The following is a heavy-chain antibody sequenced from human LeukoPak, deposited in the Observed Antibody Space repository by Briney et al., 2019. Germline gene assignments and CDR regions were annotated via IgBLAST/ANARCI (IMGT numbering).Heavy chain of an antibody. CDR2: IYPGDSDT. V-gene: IGHV5-51*01. Sequence: GESLKISCKGSGYSFTSYWIGWVRQMPGKGLEWMGIIYPGDSDTRYSPSFQGQATISADKSISTAYLQWSSLKASDTAMYYCARPRPNYDILTGYPYYFDYWGQRTLVTVSS. D-gene: IGHD3-9*01. CDR1: GYSFTSYW. CDR3: ARPRPNYDILTGYPYYFDY. J-gene: IGHJ4*02.